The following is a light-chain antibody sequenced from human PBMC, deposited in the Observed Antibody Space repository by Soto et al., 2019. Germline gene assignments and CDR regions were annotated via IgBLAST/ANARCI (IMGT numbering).Light chain of an antibody. CDR1: SSDVGAYYY. CDR3: SSYTGGTTFYV. V-gene: IGLV2-14*03. J-gene: IGLJ1*01. CDR2: DVS. Sequence: QSALTQPASVSGSPGQSITISCTGTSSDVGAYYYVSWYQQHPGKAPKLIIYDVSNRPSGASPRFSGSKSGNTASLIISGLQAEDEADYFCSSYTGGTTFYVFGTGTKVTVL.